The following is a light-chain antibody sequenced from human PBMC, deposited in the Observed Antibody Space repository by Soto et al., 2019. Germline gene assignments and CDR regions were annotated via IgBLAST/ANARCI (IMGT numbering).Light chain of an antibody. CDR2: GAS. Sequence: EIVMTQSPVSLFVSRGERATISCRASQSVSSNLAWYQQKPGQPPRLIIYGASTRATGIPARFSGSGSGTEFTLTISSLQSEDFAVYDCQQYHSWLHFGPGTRVDIK. V-gene: IGKV3-15*01. CDR3: QQYHSWLH. CDR1: QSVSSN. J-gene: IGKJ3*01.